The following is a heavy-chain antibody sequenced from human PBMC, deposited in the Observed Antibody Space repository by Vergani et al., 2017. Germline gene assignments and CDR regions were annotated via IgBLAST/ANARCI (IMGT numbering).Heavy chain of an antibody. D-gene: IGHD3-3*01. V-gene: IGHV3-30-3*01. CDR1: GYTFSSYA. CDR2: ISYDGSNK. CDR3: ARGVYYDFWSALRSYYYYYMDV. J-gene: IGHJ6*03. Sequence: QVQLVESGGGVVQPGRSLRLSCAASGYTFSSYAMHWVRQAPGKGLEWVAVISYDGSNKYYADSVKGRFTISRDNSKNTLYLQMNSLRAEDTAVYYCARGVYYDFWSALRSYYYYYMDVWGKGTTVTVSS.